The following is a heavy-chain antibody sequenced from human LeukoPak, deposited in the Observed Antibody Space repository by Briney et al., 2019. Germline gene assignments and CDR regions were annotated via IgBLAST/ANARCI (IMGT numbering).Heavy chain of an antibody. CDR1: GFTFSSYS. D-gene: IGHD6-13*01. J-gene: IGHJ4*02. V-gene: IGHV3-21*01. Sequence: PGGSLRLSCAASGFTFSSYSMNWVRQAPGKGLEWVSSISTSSYIYYADSVKGRFTISRDNAKNSLYLQMNSLRAEDTAVYYCARVRPGIAACPDYWGQGTLVTVSS. CDR2: ISTSSYI. CDR3: ARVRPGIAACPDY.